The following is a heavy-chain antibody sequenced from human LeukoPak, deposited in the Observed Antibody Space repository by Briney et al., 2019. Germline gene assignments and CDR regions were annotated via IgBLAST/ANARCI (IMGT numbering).Heavy chain of an antibody. Sequence: PGGSLTLSCAASGFPFSSYAMHWVRQAPGKGLEWVAVISYDGSNKYYADSVKGRFTISRDNSKNTLYLQMNSLRAEDTAVYYCARAEVDYDILTGYYAPMAHWGQGTLVTVSS. V-gene: IGHV3-30-3*01. CDR1: GFPFSSYA. CDR2: ISYDGSNK. D-gene: IGHD3-9*01. CDR3: ARAEVDYDILTGYYAPMAH. J-gene: IGHJ4*02.